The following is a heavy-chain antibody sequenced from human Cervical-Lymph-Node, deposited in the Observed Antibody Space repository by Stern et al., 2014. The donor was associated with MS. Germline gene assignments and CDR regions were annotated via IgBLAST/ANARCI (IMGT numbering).Heavy chain of an antibody. CDR1: GFTFSSYS. Sequence: VQLVESGGGLVKPGGSLRLSCAASGFTFSSYSMHWVRQAPGQGLEWVSSIRGNGAYIYYTDSLKGQFTISRDNTKDSLYLQMNSLRAEDTAVYYCARSGTVTTKFDFWGQGTLVTVSS. CDR2: IRGNGAYI. CDR3: ARSGTVTTKFDF. V-gene: IGHV3-21*01. J-gene: IGHJ4*02. D-gene: IGHD4-17*01.